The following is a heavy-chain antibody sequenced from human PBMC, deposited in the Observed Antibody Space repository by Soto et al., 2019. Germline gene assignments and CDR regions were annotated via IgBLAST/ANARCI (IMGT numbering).Heavy chain of an antibody. Sequence: QVQLVESGGGVVQPERSLRLSCVASGFTFSSYAMHWVRQAPGKGLEWVAVIWYDGGHKYYADSVKGRFTISRDNSKSILYLEMNSLRAEDTAVYYCARDQDVDYFDYWGQGTLVTVSS. V-gene: IGHV3-33*01. CDR2: IWYDGGHK. CDR1: GFTFSSYA. D-gene: IGHD5-12*01. J-gene: IGHJ4*02. CDR3: ARDQDVDYFDY.